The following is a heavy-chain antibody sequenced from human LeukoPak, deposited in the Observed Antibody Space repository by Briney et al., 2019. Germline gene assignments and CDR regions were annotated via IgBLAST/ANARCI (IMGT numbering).Heavy chain of an antibody. V-gene: IGHV4-34*01. CDR1: GGPFSGYY. D-gene: IGHD5-18*01. J-gene: IGHJ4*02. Sequence: SGTLSLTCAVYGGPFSGYYWSWIRQPPGKGLEWIGEINHSGSTNYNPSLKSRVTISVDTSKNQFSLKLSSVTAADTAVYYCANQNVDTAMEFDYWGQGTLVTVSS. CDR3: ANQNVDTAMEFDY. CDR2: INHSGST.